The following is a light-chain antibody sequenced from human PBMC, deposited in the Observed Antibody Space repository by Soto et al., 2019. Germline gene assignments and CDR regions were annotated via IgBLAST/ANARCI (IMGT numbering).Light chain of an antibody. Sequence: IQMTQSPATLSVSPGERATLSCRASQTIYSNVAWYQQRPGQAPRLLIYRASTRATGIPARFSGSGSGTEFTLTISSLQSEDFAVYCCQQRSNWPPAFGQGTRLE. CDR1: QTIYSN. J-gene: IGKJ5*01. CDR3: QQRSNWPPA. CDR2: RAS. V-gene: IGKV3-15*01.